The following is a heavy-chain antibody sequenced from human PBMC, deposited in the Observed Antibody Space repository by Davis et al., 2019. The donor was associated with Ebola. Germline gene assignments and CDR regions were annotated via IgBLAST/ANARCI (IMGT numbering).Heavy chain of an antibody. CDR3: AKGGGGYSYGRFDY. Sequence: GESLKISCAASGFTFSSYWMSWVRQAPGKGLEWVSAISGSGGSTYYADSVKGRFTISRDNSKNTLYLQMNSLRAEDTAVYYCAKGGGGYSYGRFDYWGQGTLVTVSS. CDR2: ISGSGGST. D-gene: IGHD5-18*01. V-gene: IGHV3-23*01. CDR1: GFTFSSYW. J-gene: IGHJ4*02.